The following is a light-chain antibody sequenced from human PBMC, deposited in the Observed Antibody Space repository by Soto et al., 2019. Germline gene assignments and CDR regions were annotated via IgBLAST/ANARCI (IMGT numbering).Light chain of an antibody. CDR1: QSISSW. Sequence: DIQMTQSPPTLSASVGDRVTITCRASQSISSWLAWFQQKPGKAPKLLIYDASNLQSGVPSRFXGXGXGTXXXXXXXXXQPDDFATYYCQQYNSYSVTFGQGTKVEXX. V-gene: IGKV1-5*01. CDR3: QQYNSYSVT. J-gene: IGKJ1*01. CDR2: DAS.